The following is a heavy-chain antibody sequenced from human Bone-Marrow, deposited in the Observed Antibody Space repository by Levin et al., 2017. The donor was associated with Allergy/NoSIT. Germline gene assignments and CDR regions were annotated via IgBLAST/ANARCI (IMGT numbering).Heavy chain of an antibody. D-gene: IGHD6-25*01. CDR1: GGSISSSSYY. CDR3: ARGSTRSKQRFNWFDP. Sequence: PSETLSLTCTVSGGSISSSSYYWGWIRQPPGKGLEWIGSIYYSGSTYYNPSLKSRVTISVDTSKNQFSLKLSSVTAADTAVYYCARGSTRSKQRFNWFDPWGQGTLVTVSS. CDR2: IYYSGST. V-gene: IGHV4-39*07. J-gene: IGHJ5*02.